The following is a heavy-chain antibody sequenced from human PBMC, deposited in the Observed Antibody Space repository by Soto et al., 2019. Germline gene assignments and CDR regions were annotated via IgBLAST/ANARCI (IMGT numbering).Heavy chain of an antibody. V-gene: IGHV1-2*04. D-gene: IGHD6-19*01. CDR2: INPNSGGT. J-gene: IGHJ3*02. Sequence: ASVKVSCKASGYTFTGYYMHWVRQAPGQGLEWMGWINPNSGGTNYAQKFQGWVTMTRDTSISTAYMELSRLRSDDTAVYYCARQRAAYSSGWHPSGLDAFDIWGQWTMVTVSS. CDR1: GYTFTGYY. CDR3: ARQRAAYSSGWHPSGLDAFDI.